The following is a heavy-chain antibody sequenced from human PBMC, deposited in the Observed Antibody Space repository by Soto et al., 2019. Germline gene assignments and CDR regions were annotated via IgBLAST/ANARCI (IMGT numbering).Heavy chain of an antibody. Sequence: QVQLQESGPGLVKPSETLSLTCTVSGGSVSSGSYYWSWIRQPPGKGLEWIGYIYYSGITDYNPSLKSRVTISVDTSKHQFSLKVSSVTAAYTAVYYCARDYASRIGGSGNGFDYWGQGTLVTVSS. V-gene: IGHV4-61*01. D-gene: IGHD1-26*01. CDR3: ARDYASRIGGSGNGFDY. J-gene: IGHJ4*02. CDR2: IYYSGIT. CDR1: GGSVSSGSYY.